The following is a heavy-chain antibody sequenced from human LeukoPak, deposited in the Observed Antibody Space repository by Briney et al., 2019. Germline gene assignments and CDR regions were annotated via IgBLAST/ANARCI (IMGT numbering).Heavy chain of an antibody. CDR2: IYHSGNT. CDR1: GGSISSSSYY. J-gene: IGHJ3*02. Sequence: SEALSLTCTVSGGSISSSSYYWGWIRQPPEKGLEWIGSIYHSGNTSYNPSLKSRVTISVDTSKNQFSLKLSSVTAADTAVYYCARVLTYYDYVWGSYRPSAFDIWGQGTMVTVSS. V-gene: IGHV4-39*07. CDR3: ARVLTYYDYVWGSYRPSAFDI. D-gene: IGHD3-16*02.